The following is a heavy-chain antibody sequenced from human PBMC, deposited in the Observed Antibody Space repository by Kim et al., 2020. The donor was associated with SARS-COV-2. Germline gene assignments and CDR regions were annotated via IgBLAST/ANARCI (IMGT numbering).Heavy chain of an antibody. J-gene: IGHJ4*02. V-gene: IGHV3-23*01. Sequence: ANSVKSRFIISRDNSNNTQFLQLNSLRAEDTAVYYCARGGGSSSWPFFDYWGQGALVTVSS. D-gene: IGHD6-13*01. CDR3: ARGGGSSSWPFFDY.